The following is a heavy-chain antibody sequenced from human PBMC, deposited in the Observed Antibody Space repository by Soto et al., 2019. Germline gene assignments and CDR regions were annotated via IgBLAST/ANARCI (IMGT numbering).Heavy chain of an antibody. CDR2: ISGSGGST. CDR3: VRYFDWPGEPIDY. D-gene: IGHD3-9*01. J-gene: IGHJ4*02. CDR1: GFSFSSYA. V-gene: IGHV3-23*01. Sequence: PGGSLRLSCEASGFSFSSYAMSWVRQAPGKGLEWVSAISGSGGSTYYADSVKGRFTISRDNSKNTLYLQMNSLRAEDTAVYYCVRYFDWPGEPIDYWGQGTLVTVSS.